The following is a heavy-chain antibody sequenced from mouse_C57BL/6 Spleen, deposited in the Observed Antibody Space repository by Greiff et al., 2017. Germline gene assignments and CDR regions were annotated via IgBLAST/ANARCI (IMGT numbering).Heavy chain of an antibody. J-gene: IGHJ3*01. V-gene: IGHV1-9*01. CDR3: ARWGAYSQAWFAY. Sequence: QVQLQQSGAELMKPGASVKLSCKATGYTFTGYWIEWVKQRPGHGLEWIGEILPGSGSTNYNEKFKGKATFTADTSSNTAYMQLSSLTTEASAIYYCARWGAYSQAWFAYWGQGTLGTVSA. CDR1: GYTFTGYW. CDR2: ILPGSGST. D-gene: IGHD2-10*01.